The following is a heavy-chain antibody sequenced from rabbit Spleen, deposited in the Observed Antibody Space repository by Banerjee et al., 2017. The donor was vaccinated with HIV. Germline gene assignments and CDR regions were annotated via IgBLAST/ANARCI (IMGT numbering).Heavy chain of an antibody. J-gene: IGHJ4*01. CDR3: ARDWAVNSASYVFNL. V-gene: IGHV1S40*01. D-gene: IGHD1-1*01. Sequence: QSLEESGGGLVQPGASLTLTCKASGIDFSSYYYMCWVRQAPGKGLELIACIVTTSGSTAYATWAKGRFTISKTSSTTVTLQMTSLTAADTATYFCARDWAVNSASYVFNLWGPGTLVTVS. CDR1: GIDFSSYYY. CDR2: IVTTSGST.